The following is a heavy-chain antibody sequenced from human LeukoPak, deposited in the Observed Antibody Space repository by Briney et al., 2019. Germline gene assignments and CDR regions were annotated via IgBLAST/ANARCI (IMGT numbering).Heavy chain of an antibody. Sequence: SQTLSLTYTVSGGSISSGDYYWSWIRQPPGKGLEWIGYIYYSGSTYYNPSLKSRVTISVDTSKNQFSLKLSSVTAADTAVYYCASSTSFYYASLSFDYWGQGTLVTVSS. D-gene: IGHD3-22*01. CDR2: IYYSGST. CDR3: ASSTSFYYASLSFDY. V-gene: IGHV4-30-4*01. J-gene: IGHJ4*02. CDR1: GGSISSGDYY.